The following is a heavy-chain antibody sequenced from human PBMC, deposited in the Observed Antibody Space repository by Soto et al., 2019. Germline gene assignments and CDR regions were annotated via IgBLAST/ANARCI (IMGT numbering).Heavy chain of an antibody. CDR3: AHRVPDKGTFDY. Sequence: QITLKESGPTLMKPTQTLTLTCTFSGFSLNTSAVGVGWIRQPPGKALDWLALIYWDDDKRYSPALKSRLTITTDTSNSHVVLTMTNIDPVDTATYYCAHRVPDKGTFDYWGQGTLVTVSS. V-gene: IGHV2-5*02. CDR1: GFSLNTSAVG. J-gene: IGHJ4*02. D-gene: IGHD1-1*01. CDR2: IYWDDDK.